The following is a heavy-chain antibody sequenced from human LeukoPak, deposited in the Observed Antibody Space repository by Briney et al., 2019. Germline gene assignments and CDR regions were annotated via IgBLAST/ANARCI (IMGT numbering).Heavy chain of an antibody. J-gene: IGHJ5*02. D-gene: IGHD5-24*01. Sequence: SETLSLTCNVSGGSISRSSFYWGWIRQPPGQGLEWIGTIYYSGSTYYNPSLKSRVTISVDSSKNQFSLRLSSVTAADTAVYYCARESLTWLQSRTSWFDPWGQGTLVTVSS. V-gene: IGHV4-39*07. CDR2: IYYSGST. CDR3: ARESLTWLQSRTSWFDP. CDR1: GGSISRSSFY.